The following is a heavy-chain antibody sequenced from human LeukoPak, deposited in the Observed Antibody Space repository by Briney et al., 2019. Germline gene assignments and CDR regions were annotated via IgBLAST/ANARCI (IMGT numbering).Heavy chain of an antibody. J-gene: IGHJ5*02. D-gene: IGHD6-19*01. CDR2: INHSGST. Sequence: PSETLSLTCAVYGGSFSGYYWSWIRQPPGKGLEWIGEINHSGSTNYNPSLKSRVTISVDTSKNQFSLKLSSVTAADTAVYYCARDSTEESWNNAQWLVSAVFDPWGQGTLITVSS. CDR1: GGSFSGYY. CDR3: ARDSTEESWNNAQWLVSAVFDP. V-gene: IGHV4-34*01.